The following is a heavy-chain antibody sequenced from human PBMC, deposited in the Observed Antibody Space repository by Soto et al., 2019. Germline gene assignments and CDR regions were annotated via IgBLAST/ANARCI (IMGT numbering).Heavy chain of an antibody. V-gene: IGHV3-53*01. CDR1: GFSVTNSY. CDR2: LYSSGTT. Sequence: PGGSLRLSCTVSGFSVTNSYINWVRQAPGKWLEWVSILYSSGTTYYADSVRGRFTVSRDDSKNTLFLHMNSLRADDTAVYYCARDWSKFSYNYPYYYAMDAWGQGXTVTVYS. J-gene: IGHJ6*02. CDR3: ARDWSKFSYNYPYYYAMDA. D-gene: IGHD5-18*01.